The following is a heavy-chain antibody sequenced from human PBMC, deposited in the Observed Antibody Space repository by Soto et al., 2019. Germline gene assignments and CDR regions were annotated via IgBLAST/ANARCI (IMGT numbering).Heavy chain of an antibody. CDR2: ISGSGGST. CDR3: AKVGSSSWYAPNWFDP. V-gene: IGHV3-23*01. Sequence: GSLRLSCAASGFTFSSYAMSWVRQAPGKGLEWVSAISGSGGSTYYADSVKGRFTISRDNSKNTLYLQMNSLRAEDTAVYYCAKVGSSSWYAPNWFDPWGQGTLVTVSS. J-gene: IGHJ5*02. CDR1: GFTFSSYA. D-gene: IGHD6-13*01.